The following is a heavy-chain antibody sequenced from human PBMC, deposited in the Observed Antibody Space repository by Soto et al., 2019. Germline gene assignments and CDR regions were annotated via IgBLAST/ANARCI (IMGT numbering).Heavy chain of an antibody. CDR3: ARSEEDSDYYYYGMDV. V-gene: IGHV6-1*01. CDR2: TYYRSRWYS. D-gene: IGHD2-15*01. CDR1: GDTVSSNSVA. Sequence: SQTLSLTCVGSGDTVSSNSVAWNWVRQSPSRGLEWLGRTYYRSRWYSDYAVSVKSRIDINADTSKNQVSLQLNSVTPEDTAVYYCARSEEDSDYYYYGMDVCGQGTTVTV. J-gene: IGHJ6*02.